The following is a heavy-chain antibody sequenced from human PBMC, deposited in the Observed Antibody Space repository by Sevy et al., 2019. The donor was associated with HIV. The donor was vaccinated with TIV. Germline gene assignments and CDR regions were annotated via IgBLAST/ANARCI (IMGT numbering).Heavy chain of an antibody. V-gene: IGHV3-15*01. CDR2: IKSKIKVGKT. D-gene: IGHD3-22*01. Sequence: GGSLRLPLPASGFTFSDAGMSWVRKAQGKGRDWVGHIKSKIKVGKTDYDAPVKRRFIISRDDSKNTQYLQMNSLKTEDTAVYYCTTDLGDYFDSSGPKWGQGTMVTVSS. CDR3: TTDLGDYFDSSGPK. CDR1: GFTFSDAG. J-gene: IGHJ3*01.